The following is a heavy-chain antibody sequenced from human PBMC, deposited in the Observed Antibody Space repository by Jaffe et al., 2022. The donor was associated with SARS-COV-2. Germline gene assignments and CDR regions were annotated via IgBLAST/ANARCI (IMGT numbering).Heavy chain of an antibody. D-gene: IGHD2-15*01. CDR3: ARDFGSSPMAY. CDR1: GFTFSSYS. CDR2: ISTSGSTK. Sequence: EVQLVESGGGSVQPGGSLRLSCADSGFTFSSYSMNWVRQAPGKGLEWVSFISTSGSTKYYADPVKGRFTISRDNVQKSLYLQMNSLRAEDTAVYYCARDFGSSPMAYWGQGTLVTVSS. J-gene: IGHJ4*02. V-gene: IGHV3-48*01.